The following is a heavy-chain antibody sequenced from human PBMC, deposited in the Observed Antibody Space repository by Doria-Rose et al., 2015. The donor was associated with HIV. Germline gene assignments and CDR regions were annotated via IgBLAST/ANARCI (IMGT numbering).Heavy chain of an antibody. D-gene: IGHD6-13*01. CDR3: ARIKSSRWYHKYYFDF. CDR2: NFSDDER. J-gene: IGHJ4*02. V-gene: IGHV2-26*01. CDR1: GVSLSSPGMG. Sequence: QITLKESGPVLVKPTETLTLTCTVSGVSLSSPGMGVSWIRQPPRKALEWLANNFSDDERSYKTSLKSRLTISRGTSKSQVVLTVTDMDPVDTATYYCARIKSSRWYHKYYFDFWGQGTLVIVSA.